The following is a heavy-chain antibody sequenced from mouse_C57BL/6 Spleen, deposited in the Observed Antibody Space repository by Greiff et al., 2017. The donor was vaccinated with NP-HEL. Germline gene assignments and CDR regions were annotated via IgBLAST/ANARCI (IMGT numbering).Heavy chain of an antibody. CDR3: HGSSLYYAMDY. D-gene: IGHD1-1*01. CDR2: IYPGDGDT. V-gene: IGHV1-80*01. CDR1: GYAFSSYW. Sequence: VQLQESGAELVKPGASVKISCKASGYAFSSYWMNWVKQRPGKGLEWIGQIYPGDGDTNYNGKFKGKATLTADKSSSTAYMQLSSLTSEDSAVYFCHGSSLYYAMDYWGQGTSVTVSS. J-gene: IGHJ4*01.